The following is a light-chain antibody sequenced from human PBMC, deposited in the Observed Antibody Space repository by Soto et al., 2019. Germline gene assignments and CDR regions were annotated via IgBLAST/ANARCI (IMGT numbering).Light chain of an antibody. Sequence: EIVLTQSPATLSLSPGERASLSCRASQSVSSSYLAWYQQKPGQAPRLLIYGASSRATGIPDRFSGSGSGTDFILTISRLEPEDFAVYYCQQYGRSPWTFGQGTKVDIK. CDR3: QQYGRSPWT. CDR2: GAS. V-gene: IGKV3-20*01. J-gene: IGKJ1*01. CDR1: QSVSSSY.